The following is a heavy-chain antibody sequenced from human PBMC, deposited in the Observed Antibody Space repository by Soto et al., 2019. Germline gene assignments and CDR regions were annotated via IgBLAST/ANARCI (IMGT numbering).Heavy chain of an antibody. J-gene: IGHJ4*02. V-gene: IGHV4-34*01. CDR3: ARGWVGTGSHYFRF. CDR1: GESFSGYY. D-gene: IGHD3-10*01. CDR2: INRSRST. Sequence: SETPSLTCAVYGESFSGYYWSWIRQPPGKGLEWIGEINRSRSTNHNPSLKSRVTISVDTSKNQFSLKLNSVTAADTAVYYCARGWVGTGSHYFRFWGQGTLVTVSS.